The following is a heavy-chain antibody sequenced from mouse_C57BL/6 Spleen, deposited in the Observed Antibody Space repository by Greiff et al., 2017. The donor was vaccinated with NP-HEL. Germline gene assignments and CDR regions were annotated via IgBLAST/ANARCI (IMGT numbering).Heavy chain of an antibody. CDR1: GYSITSGYY. Sequence: EVKVEESGPGLVKPSQSLSLTCSVTGYSITSGYYWNWIRQFPGNKLEWMGYISYDGSNNYNPSLKNRISITRDTSKNQFFLKLNSVTTEDTATYYCARGAYGSSYVVYYFDYWGQGTTLTVSS. D-gene: IGHD1-1*01. V-gene: IGHV3-6*01. CDR3: ARGAYGSSYVVYYFDY. J-gene: IGHJ2*01. CDR2: ISYDGSN.